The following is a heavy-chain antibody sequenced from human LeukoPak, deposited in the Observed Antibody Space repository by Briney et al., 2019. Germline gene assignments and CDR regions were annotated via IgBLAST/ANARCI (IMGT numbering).Heavy chain of an antibody. CDR2: INWNGGST. V-gene: IGHV3-20*04. CDR3: ARDLSNYGRYYYYYYYMDV. Sequence: PGGSLRLSCAASGFTFDDYGMSWVRQAPGKGLEWVSGINWNGGSTGYADSVKGRFTISRDNAKNSLYLQMNSLRAEDTALYYCARDLSNYGRYYYYYYYMDVWGKGTTVTVSS. CDR1: GFTFDDYG. J-gene: IGHJ6*03. D-gene: IGHD4-11*01.